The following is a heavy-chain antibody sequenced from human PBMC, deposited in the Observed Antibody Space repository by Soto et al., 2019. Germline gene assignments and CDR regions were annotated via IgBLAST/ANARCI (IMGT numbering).Heavy chain of an antibody. CDR2: IYYIGST. J-gene: IGHJ4*02. CDR3: ATRFYPSGFFFDS. Sequence: PSETLSLTCTVSGGSISSGGYYWSWIRQHPGKGLEWIGYIYYIGSTYYNPSLKSRVTISVDTSKNQFSLKLSSVTAADTAVYFCATRFYPSGFFFDSWGQGPPVPVPS. V-gene: IGHV4-31*03. CDR1: GGSISSGGYY. D-gene: IGHD3-10*01.